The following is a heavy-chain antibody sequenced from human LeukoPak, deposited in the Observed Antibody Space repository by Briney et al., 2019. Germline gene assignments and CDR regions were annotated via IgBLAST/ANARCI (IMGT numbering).Heavy chain of an antibody. CDR2: INHSGST. D-gene: IGHD2-2*01. Sequence: TASETLSLTCAVYGGSFSGYYWSWIRQPPGKGLEWIGEINHSGSTNYNPSLKSRVTISVDTSKNQFSLKLSSVTAADTAVYYCARSCSSTSCLIYFDYWGQGTLVTVSS. J-gene: IGHJ4*02. V-gene: IGHV4-34*01. CDR3: ARSCSSTSCLIYFDY. CDR1: GGSFSGYY.